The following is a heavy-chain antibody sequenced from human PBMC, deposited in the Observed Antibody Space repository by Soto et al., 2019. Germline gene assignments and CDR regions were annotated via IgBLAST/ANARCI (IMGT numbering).Heavy chain of an antibody. Sequence: GGSLRLSCAASGFTFSNAWMSWVRQAPGKGLEWVGRIKRKTDGGTTDYAAPVKGRFTVSRDDSKNTLYLQMNSLPTDDPAVYYCTKDDPLNEHWGQGPLVTVSS. D-gene: IGHD1-1*01. CDR2: IKRKTDGGTT. CDR1: GFTFSNAW. V-gene: IGHV3-15*01. CDR3: TKDDPLNEH. J-gene: IGHJ1*01.